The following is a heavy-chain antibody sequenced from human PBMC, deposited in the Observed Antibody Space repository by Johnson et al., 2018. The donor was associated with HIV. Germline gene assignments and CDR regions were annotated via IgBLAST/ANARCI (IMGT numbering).Heavy chain of an antibody. Sequence: EVQLVESGGCLVQPGGSLRLSCAASGFTFSSYAMSWVRQAPGKGLEWVSAISGTGDSTYYADSVKGRFTISRDNAKNSLYLQMNSLRAEDTAVYYCARDKTPNYDSSGYDAFDIWGQGTMVTVSS. CDR2: ISGTGDST. CDR3: ARDKTPNYDSSGYDAFDI. V-gene: IGHV3-23*04. J-gene: IGHJ3*02. CDR1: GFTFSSYA. D-gene: IGHD3-22*01.